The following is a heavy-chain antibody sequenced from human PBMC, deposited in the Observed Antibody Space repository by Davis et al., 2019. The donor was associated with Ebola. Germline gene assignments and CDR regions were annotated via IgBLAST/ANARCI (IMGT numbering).Heavy chain of an antibody. J-gene: IGHJ4*02. CDR3: ARDQEDYFDY. Sequence: GESLKISCAASGFTFSSYSMNWVRQAPGKGLEWVSSISSSSSYIYYADSVKGRFTISRDNAKNSLYLQMNSLRAEDTAVYYCARDQEDYFDYWGQGTLVTVSS. V-gene: IGHV3-21*01. CDR2: ISSSSSYI. CDR1: GFTFSSYS.